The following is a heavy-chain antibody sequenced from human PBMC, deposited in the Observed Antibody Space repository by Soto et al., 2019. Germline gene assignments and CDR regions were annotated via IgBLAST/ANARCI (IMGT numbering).Heavy chain of an antibody. Sequence: GGSLRLCCAASGFTFSSYEMNWVRQARGKGLEWVSYISSSGSTIYYGDSVKGRVTISRDNGKNSVYLQMNSLRAEDTAVYYCARRGLGYDYDSGGYDVSLDAFDIWGQGTMVTVS. V-gene: IGHV3-48*03. CDR1: GFTFSSYE. CDR2: ISSSGSTI. D-gene: IGHD3-22*01. CDR3: ARRGLGYDYDSGGYDVSLDAFDI. J-gene: IGHJ3*02.